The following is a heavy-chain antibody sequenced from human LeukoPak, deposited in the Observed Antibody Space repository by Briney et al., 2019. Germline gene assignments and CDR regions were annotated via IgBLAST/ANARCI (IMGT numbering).Heavy chain of an antibody. D-gene: IGHD3-10*02. CDR1: GFTFSNYT. J-gene: IGHJ6*04. CDR2: ISSSSSYI. CDR3: AELGITMIGGV. V-gene: IGHV3-21*01. Sequence: PGGSLRLSCAASGFTFSNYTMNWVRQAPGKGLEWVSSISSSSSYIYYADSVKGRCTISRDNAKNSLYLQMNSLRAEDTAVYYCAELGITMIGGVWGKGTTVTISS.